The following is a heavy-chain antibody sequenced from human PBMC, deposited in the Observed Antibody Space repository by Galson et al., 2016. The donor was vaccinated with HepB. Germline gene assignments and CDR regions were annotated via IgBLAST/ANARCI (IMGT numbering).Heavy chain of an antibody. V-gene: IGHV4-39*07. Sequence: ETLSLTCTVSGGSITNTIYLWAWTRQPPGKGPECIGSVHYNGATQYNPSLTSRVSISLHTSKNQLSLRLDSVTAADTAIYYCARGIHSSGYFWGQGILVTVSS. CDR3: ARGIHSSGYF. D-gene: IGHD3-22*01. J-gene: IGHJ4*02. CDR1: GGSITNTIYL. CDR2: VHYNGAT.